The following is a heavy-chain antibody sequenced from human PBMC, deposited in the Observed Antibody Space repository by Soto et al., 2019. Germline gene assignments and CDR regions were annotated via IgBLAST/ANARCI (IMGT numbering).Heavy chain of an antibody. CDR3: TKDDGYNDYTYYHYLGMDV. CDR2: ISYDGSTE. D-gene: IGHD4-4*01. J-gene: IGHJ6*02. CDR1: GFTFSGYY. V-gene: IGHV3-30*18. Sequence: PGGSLRLSCAASGFTFSGYYIHWVRQAPCKGLEWVAVISYDGSTEYYADSVKGRFTISRDNSANRLFLQMNSLRPEDTAVYYCTKDDGYNDYTYYHYLGMDVWGQGTTVTVSS.